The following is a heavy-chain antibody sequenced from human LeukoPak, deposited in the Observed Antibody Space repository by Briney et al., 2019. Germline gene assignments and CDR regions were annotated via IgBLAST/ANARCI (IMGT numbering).Heavy chain of an antibody. CDR1: GGSISRYY. J-gene: IGHJ4*02. D-gene: IGHD7-27*01. CDR3: ASNTGTVFDY. CDR2: ISYTGST. V-gene: IGHV4-59*01. Sequence: SETLSLTCTVSGGSISRYYWSWIRQPPGKGLEWIGYISYTGSTTYNSSLKSRVTISLDTSQNQFSLKLTSVTPADTAVYYCASNTGTVFDYWGQGALVTVSS.